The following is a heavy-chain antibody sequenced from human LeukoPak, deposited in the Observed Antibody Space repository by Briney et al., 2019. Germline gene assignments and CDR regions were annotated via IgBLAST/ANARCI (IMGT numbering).Heavy chain of an antibody. D-gene: IGHD2-2*03. V-gene: IGHV1-2*02. CDR2: INPKSGGT. CDR3: ARDGYCSGTACAFDI. CDR1: GYTFTGYY. J-gene: IGHJ3*02. Sequence: ASVKVSCKASGYTFTGYYMHWVRQAPGQGLEWMGWINPKSGGTNYAQKFQGRVTMTRDTSISTAYMELSRLRSDDKAVYYCARDGYCSGTACAFDIWGQGTMVTVSS.